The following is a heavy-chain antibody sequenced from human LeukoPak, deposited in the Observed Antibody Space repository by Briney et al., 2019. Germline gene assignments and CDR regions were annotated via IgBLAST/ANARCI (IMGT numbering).Heavy chain of an antibody. J-gene: IGHJ3*02. CDR1: GFTFRYSA. D-gene: IGHD5-24*01. CDR2: ISFSGDNT. Sequence: GGSLRLSCAASGFTFRYSAMRWVRQAPGKGLEWVSLISFSGDNTYYTDSVKGRFTISRDNSKDTLYLQMNSLRAEDTAIYYCARVGDGYNFDAFDIWGQGTMVTVSS. CDR3: ARVGDGYNFDAFDI. V-gene: IGHV3-23*01.